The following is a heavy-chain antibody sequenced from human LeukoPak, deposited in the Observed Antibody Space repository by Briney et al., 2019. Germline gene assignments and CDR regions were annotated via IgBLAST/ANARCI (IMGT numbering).Heavy chain of an antibody. CDR2: INHSGST. V-gene: IGHV4-34*01. J-gene: IGHJ2*01. D-gene: IGHD5-18*01. CDR3: ARGGGGYSYGQQTEYGDSRRGYFDL. CDR1: GGSFSGYY. Sequence: PSETLSLTCAVYGGSFSGYYWSWIRQPPGKGLEWIGEINHSGSTNYNPSLKSRVTISVDTSKNQFSLKLSSVTAADTAVYYCARGGGGYSYGQQTEYGDSRRGYFDLWGRGTLVTVSS.